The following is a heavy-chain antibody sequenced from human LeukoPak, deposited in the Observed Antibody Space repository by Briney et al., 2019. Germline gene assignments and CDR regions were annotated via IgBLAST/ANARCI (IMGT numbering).Heavy chain of an antibody. V-gene: IGHV3-23*01. Sequence: GGSLRLSCAASGFTFSSYAMSWVRQAPGKGLEWVSAISGSGGSTYYADSVKGRFTVSRDNSKNTLYLQMNSLRAEDTAVYYCARAGTRGYYFDYWGQGTLVTVSS. CDR3: ARAGTRGYYFDY. CDR2: ISGSGGST. CDR1: GFTFSSYA. J-gene: IGHJ4*02. D-gene: IGHD6-13*01.